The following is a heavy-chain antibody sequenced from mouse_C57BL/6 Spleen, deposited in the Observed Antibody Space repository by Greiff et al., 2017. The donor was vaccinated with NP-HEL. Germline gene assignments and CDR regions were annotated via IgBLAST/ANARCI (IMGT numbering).Heavy chain of an antibody. J-gene: IGHJ4*01. D-gene: IGHD1-1*01. V-gene: IGHV1-18*01. CDR2: INPNNGGT. CDR1: GYTFTDYN. CDR3: ARLITTVVATYYYAMDY. Sequence: VQLQQSGPELVKPGASVKIPCKASGYTFTDYNMDWVKQSHGKSLEWIGDINPNNGGTIYNQKFKGKATLTVDKSSSTAYMELRSLTSEDTAVYYCARLITTVVATYYYAMDYWGQGTSVTVSS.